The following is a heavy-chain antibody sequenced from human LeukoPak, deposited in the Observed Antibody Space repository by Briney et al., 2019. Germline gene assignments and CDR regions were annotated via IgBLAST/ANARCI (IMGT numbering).Heavy chain of an antibody. Sequence: GGSLRLSCAASGFTFSSYAMHWVRQAPGKGLEWVAVISYDGSNKYYADSVKGRFTISRDNSKNTLYLQMNGLRAEDTAVYYCARDGDCSSTSCYVGAFDIWGQGTMVTVSS. CDR2: ISYDGSNK. CDR1: GFTFSSYA. D-gene: IGHD2-2*01. J-gene: IGHJ3*02. CDR3: ARDGDCSSTSCYVGAFDI. V-gene: IGHV3-30*04.